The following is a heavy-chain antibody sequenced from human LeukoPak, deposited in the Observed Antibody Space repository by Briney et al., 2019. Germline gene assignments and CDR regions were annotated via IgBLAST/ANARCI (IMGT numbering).Heavy chain of an antibody. CDR3: ARGRYSSSWYDYWYFDL. CDR2: ISYDGSNK. Sequence: GGSLRLSCAASGFTFSSYGMHWVRQAPGKGLEWVAVISYDGSNKYYADSVKGRFTISRDNSKNTLYLQMNSLRAEDTAVYYCARGRYSSSWYDYWYFDLWGRGTLVTVSS. J-gene: IGHJ2*01. D-gene: IGHD6-13*01. V-gene: IGHV3-30*03. CDR1: GFTFSSYG.